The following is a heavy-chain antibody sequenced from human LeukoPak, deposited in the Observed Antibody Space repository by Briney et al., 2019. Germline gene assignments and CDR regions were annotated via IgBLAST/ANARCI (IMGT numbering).Heavy chain of an antibody. CDR2: ISAYNGNT. J-gene: IGHJ3*02. CDR3: ARDGLNGSGSYYKWGAFDI. CDR1: GYTFTSYG. Sequence: ASVKVSCKASGYTFTSYGISWVRQAPGQGLEWMGWISAYNGNTNYAQKLQGRVTMTTDTSTSTAYMELRSLRSDDTAVYYCARDGLNGSGSYYKWGAFDIWGQGTMVTVSS. D-gene: IGHD3-10*01. V-gene: IGHV1-18*01.